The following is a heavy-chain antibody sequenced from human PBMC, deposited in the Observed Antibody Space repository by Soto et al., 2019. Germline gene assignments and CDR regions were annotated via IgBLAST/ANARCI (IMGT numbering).Heavy chain of an antibody. J-gene: IGHJ6*02. Sequence: GASVKVSCKASGGTFSSYAISWVRQAPGQGLGWMGGIIPIFGTANYAQKFQGRVTITADESTSTAYMELSSLRSEDTAVYYCARDISSGWASNYYYYGMDVWGQGTTVTVSS. D-gene: IGHD6-19*01. CDR1: GGTFSSYA. CDR3: ARDISSGWASNYYYYGMDV. V-gene: IGHV1-69*13. CDR2: IIPIFGTA.